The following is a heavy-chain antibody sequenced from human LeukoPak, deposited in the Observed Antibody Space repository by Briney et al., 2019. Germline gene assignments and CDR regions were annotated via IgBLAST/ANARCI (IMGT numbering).Heavy chain of an antibody. CDR2: IYYSGST. Sequence: PSETLSLTCTVYGGSISSYYWSWIRQPPGKGLEWIGYIYYSGSTNYNPSLKSRVTISVDTSKNQFSLKLSSVTAADTAVYYCARRGNTRASSDFDYWGQGTLVTVSS. D-gene: IGHD6-6*01. CDR3: ARRGNTRASSDFDY. J-gene: IGHJ4*02. CDR1: GGSISSYY. V-gene: IGHV4-59*08.